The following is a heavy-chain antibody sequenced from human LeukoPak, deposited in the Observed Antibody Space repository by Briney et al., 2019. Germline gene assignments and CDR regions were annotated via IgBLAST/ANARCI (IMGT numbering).Heavy chain of an antibody. Sequence: SVKVSCTATGGTFSSYAISWVRQAPGQGLEWMGGSIPIFGTANYAQKFQDRVTITADDSTSTAYMELSSLRSEDTAVYYCARGHDSSGYYLDFDYWGQGTLVTVSS. D-gene: IGHD3-22*01. CDR3: ARGHDSSGYYLDFDY. CDR1: GGTFSSYA. CDR2: SIPIFGTA. V-gene: IGHV1-69*13. J-gene: IGHJ4*02.